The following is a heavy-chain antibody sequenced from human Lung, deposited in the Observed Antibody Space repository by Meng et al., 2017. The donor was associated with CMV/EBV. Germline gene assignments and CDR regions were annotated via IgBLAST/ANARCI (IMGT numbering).Heavy chain of an antibody. Sequence: SCAASGFTFSSYAMHWVRQAPGKGLEWVAVISYDGSNKYYADSVKGRFTISRDNSKNTLYLQMNSLRAEDTAVYYCARDQVVLGSGVPAAEDYYGMDVWXQGNXVNGAS. J-gene: IGHJ6*02. CDR2: ISYDGSNK. D-gene: IGHD2-2*01. V-gene: IGHV3-30-3*01. CDR1: GFTFSSYA. CDR3: ARDQVVLGSGVPAAEDYYGMDV.